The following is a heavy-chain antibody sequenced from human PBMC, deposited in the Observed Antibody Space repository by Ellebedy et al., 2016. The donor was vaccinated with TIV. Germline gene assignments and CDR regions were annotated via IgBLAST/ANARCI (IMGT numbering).Heavy chain of an antibody. D-gene: IGHD2/OR15-2a*01. J-gene: IGHJ4*02. CDR3: ARDANRGGDFDY. CDR2: ISWNSGSI. V-gene: IGHV3-9*01. CDR1: GFTFDDYA. Sequence: SLKISXAASGFTFDDYAMHWVRQAPGKGLEWVSGISWNSGSIGYAGSVEGRFTISKDNVRDSLSLQMNSLRAEDTAVYYCARDANRGGDFDYWGQGTLVTVSS.